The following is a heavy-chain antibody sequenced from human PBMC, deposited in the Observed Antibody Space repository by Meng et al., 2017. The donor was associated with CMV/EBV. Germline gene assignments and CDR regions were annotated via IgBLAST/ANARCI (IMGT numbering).Heavy chain of an antibody. CDR3: ARVYQLLSAFDI. CDR1: GGTFSSYA. J-gene: IGHJ3*02. V-gene: IGHV1-69*05. CDR2: IIPIFGTA. D-gene: IGHD2-2*01. Sequence: SVKVSCKASGGTFSSYAISWVRQAPGQGLEWMGGIIPIFGTANYAQKFQGRVTITTDESTSTAYMELSSLRSEDTAVYYCARVYQLLSAFDIWGQGTMVTVSS.